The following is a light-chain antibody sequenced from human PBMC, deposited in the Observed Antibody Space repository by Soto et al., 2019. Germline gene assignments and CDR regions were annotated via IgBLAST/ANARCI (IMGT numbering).Light chain of an antibody. J-gene: IGKJ1*01. CDR3: QQCGSSPS. CDR1: QSVSSSY. CDR2: DTS. V-gene: IGKV3-20*01. Sequence: EIVLTQSPGTLSLSPGERATLSCRASQSVSSSYLAWYQQKPGQAPRLLIYDTSSRATGIPDRFSGSGSGNDVTIAISRLEPEEFAVYYCQQCGSSPSFGHGTKVELK.